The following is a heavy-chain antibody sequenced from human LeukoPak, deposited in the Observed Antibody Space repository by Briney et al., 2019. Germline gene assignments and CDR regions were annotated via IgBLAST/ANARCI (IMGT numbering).Heavy chain of an antibody. CDR2: IYYSGST. CDR3: ARHERAYDAFDI. D-gene: IGHD3-16*01. J-gene: IGHJ3*02. V-gene: IGHV4-34*01. CDR1: GGSFSGYY. Sequence: SETLSLTCAVYGGSFSGYYWSWIRQPPGKGLEWIGSIYYSGSTYYNPSLKSRVTISVDTSKNQFSLKLSSVTAADTAVYYCARHERAYDAFDIWGQGTMVTVSS.